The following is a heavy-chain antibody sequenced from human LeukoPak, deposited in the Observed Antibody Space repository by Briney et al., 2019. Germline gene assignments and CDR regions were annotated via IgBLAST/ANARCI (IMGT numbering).Heavy chain of an antibody. J-gene: IGHJ5*02. Sequence: PXKGLEXIXEINHSGSTNYNPSLKSRVTISVDTSKNQFSLKLSSVTAADTAVYYCARVPVGGYSYGFRWFDPWGQGTLVTVPS. D-gene: IGHD5-18*01. V-gene: IGHV4-34*01. CDR3: ARVPVGGYSYGFRWFDP. CDR2: INHSGST.